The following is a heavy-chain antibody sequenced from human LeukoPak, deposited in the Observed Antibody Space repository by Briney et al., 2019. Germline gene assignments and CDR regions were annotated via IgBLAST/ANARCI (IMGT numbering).Heavy chain of an antibody. D-gene: IGHD3-22*01. V-gene: IGHV5-51*01. CDR1: GYSFTSYW. Sequence: RGESLKISCKGSGYSFTSYWIGWVRQMPGKGLEWMGIINPGDSDTRYSPSFQGQVTISADKSISTAYLQWSSLKASDTAMYYCARGGNYYDSSGLGVNWFDPWGQGTLVTVSS. CDR2: INPGDSDT. J-gene: IGHJ5*02. CDR3: ARGGNYYDSSGLGVNWFDP.